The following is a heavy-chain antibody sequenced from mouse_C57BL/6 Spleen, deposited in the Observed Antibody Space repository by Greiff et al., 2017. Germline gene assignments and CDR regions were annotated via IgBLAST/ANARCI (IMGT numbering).Heavy chain of an antibody. J-gene: IGHJ3*01. V-gene: IGHV1-66*01. D-gene: IGHD2-4*01. CDR3: ARREIYYYYDWFAY. Sequence: VQLQQSGPELVKPGASVKISCKASGYSFTSYYIHWVKQRPGQGLEWIGWIYPGSGNTKYNEKFKGKATLTVDTSSSTAYMQLISLTSADSAVYDGARREIYYYYDWFAYWGQGTLVTVSA. CDR2: IYPGSGNT. CDR1: GYSFTSYY.